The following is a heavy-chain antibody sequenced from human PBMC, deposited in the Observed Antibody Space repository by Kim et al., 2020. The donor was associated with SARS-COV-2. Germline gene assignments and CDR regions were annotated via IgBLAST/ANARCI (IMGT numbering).Heavy chain of an antibody. CDR3: ARVASYDFWSGYYPYYFDY. Sequence: RFTISRDNAKNSLYLQMNSLRAEDTAVYYCARVASYDFWSGYYPYYFDYWGQGTLVTVSS. V-gene: IGHV3-11*05. J-gene: IGHJ4*02. D-gene: IGHD3-3*01.